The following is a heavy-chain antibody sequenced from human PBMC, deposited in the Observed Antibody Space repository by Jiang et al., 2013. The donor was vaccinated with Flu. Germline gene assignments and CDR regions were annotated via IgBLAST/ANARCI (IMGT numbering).Heavy chain of an antibody. CDR2: MSPGGIT. CDR3: ARDRDIVSRGGFDF. Sequence: DYWGWIRQPPEGAWSGFGSMSPGGITYYSPSLKSRLTMSVDTSKKQFFLRLSYVVAADTAIYYCARDRDIVSRGGFDFWGQGTLVTVSS. CDR1: DY. D-gene: IGHD5/OR15-5a*01. J-gene: IGHJ4*02. V-gene: IGHV4-38-2*02.